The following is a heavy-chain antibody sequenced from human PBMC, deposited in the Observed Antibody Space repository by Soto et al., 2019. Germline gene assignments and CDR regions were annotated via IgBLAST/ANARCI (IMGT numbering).Heavy chain of an antibody. CDR2: ISGSGGST. J-gene: IGHJ1*01. V-gene: IGHV3-23*01. CDR1: GFAFSSYA. CDR3: AKDLDSSSSVSLAEYFQH. D-gene: IGHD6-6*01. Sequence: GGSLRLSCAASGFAFSSYAMSWVRQAPGKGLEWVSAISGSGGSTYYADSVKGRFTISRDNSKNTLYLQMNSLRAEDTAVYYCAKDLDSSSSVSLAEYFQHWGQGTLVTVST.